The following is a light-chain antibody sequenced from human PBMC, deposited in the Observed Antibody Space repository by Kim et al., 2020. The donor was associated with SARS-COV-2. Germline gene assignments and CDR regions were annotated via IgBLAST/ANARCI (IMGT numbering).Light chain of an antibody. Sequence: GQMVTISCSGSFSNVGRNTVNWWQQFPGPAPKLLLFGYNQRPSGVPARFSGSKSGTSASLAISGLQSEDEADYYCAAWDDNLNGVGFGGGTQLTVL. CDR3: AAWDDNLNGVG. CDR2: GYN. CDR1: FSNVGRNT. V-gene: IGLV1-44*01. J-gene: IGLJ2*01.